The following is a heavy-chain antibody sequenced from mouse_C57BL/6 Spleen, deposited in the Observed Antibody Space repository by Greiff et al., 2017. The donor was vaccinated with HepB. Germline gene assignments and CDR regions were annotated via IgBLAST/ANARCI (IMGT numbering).Heavy chain of an antibody. CDR2: IYPGDGDT. J-gene: IGHJ1*03. Sequence: VQLQQSGPELVKPGASVKISCKASGYAFSSSWMNWVKQRPGKGLEWIGRIYPGDGDTNYNGKFKGKATLTADKSSSTAYMQLSSLTSEDSAVYFCARFYGSSGWYFDVWGTGTTVTVSS. D-gene: IGHD1-1*01. V-gene: IGHV1-82*01. CDR1: GYAFSSSW. CDR3: ARFYGSSGWYFDV.